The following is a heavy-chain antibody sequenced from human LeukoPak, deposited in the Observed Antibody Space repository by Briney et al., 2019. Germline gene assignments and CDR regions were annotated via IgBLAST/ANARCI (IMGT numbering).Heavy chain of an antibody. V-gene: IGHV3-66*01. CDR1: EFTVSTNY. J-gene: IGHJ4*02. D-gene: IGHD6-19*01. CDR2: IYSTGGK. CDR3: ARGSDGWFAFDY. Sequence: PGGSLRLSCAASEFTVSTNYMSWVRQAPGKGLEWVSIIYSTGGKYYADSVKGRFTISRDNSKHTLYLQMNSLRAEDTAVYYCARGSDGWFAFDYWGQGTVVTVSS.